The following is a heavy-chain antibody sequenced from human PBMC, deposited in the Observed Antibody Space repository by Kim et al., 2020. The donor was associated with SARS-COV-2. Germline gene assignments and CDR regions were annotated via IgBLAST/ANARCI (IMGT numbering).Heavy chain of an antibody. D-gene: IGHD1-7*01. CDR3: ARLRGSGTTRTQSYRYYMDV. J-gene: IGHJ6*03. Sequence: SGPTLVNPTQTLTLTCTYSGFSLSTSGMCVNWIRQSPGKALEWLARIDWDNDKYYNTSLKTRLTISKDTSKNQVVLTMTNMDPVDTATYYCARLRGSGTTRTQSYRYYMDVWGQGTTVTVSS. CDR2: IDWDNDK. V-gene: IGHV2-70*11. CDR1: GFSLSTSGMC.